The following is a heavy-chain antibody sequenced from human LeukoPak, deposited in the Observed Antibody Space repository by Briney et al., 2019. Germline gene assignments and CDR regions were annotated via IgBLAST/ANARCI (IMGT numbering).Heavy chain of an antibody. CDR1: GGSISSYY. CDR2: IYYSGST. J-gene: IGHJ4*02. CDR3: AREKPIAVAGTGYFDY. D-gene: IGHD6-19*01. V-gene: IGHV4-59*01. Sequence: PSETLSLTCTVSGGSISSYYWSWIRQPPGKGLEWIGYIYYSGSTNYNPSLKSRVTISVDTSKNQFSLKLSSVTAADTAVYYCAREKPIAVAGTGYFDYWGQGTLVTVSS.